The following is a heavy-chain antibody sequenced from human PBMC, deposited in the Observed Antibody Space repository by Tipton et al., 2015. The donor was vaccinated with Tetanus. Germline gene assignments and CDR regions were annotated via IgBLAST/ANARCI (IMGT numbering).Heavy chain of an antibody. D-gene: IGHD3-9*01. CDR1: GGSLFSGSYY. J-gene: IGHJ4*02. V-gene: IGHV4-39*01. CDR2: AYYSGST. Sequence: TLSLTCSVSGGSLFSGSYYWGWIRQPPGKGLEWIGSAYYSGSTYYNPSLKSRVTISVDTSKNQFSLELSSVTAADTAVYYCARHSSLKALNYWGQGTLVAASS. CDR3: ARHSSLKALNY.